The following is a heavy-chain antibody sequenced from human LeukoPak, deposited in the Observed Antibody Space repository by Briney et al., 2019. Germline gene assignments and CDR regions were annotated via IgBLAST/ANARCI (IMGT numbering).Heavy chain of an antibody. V-gene: IGHV4-39*01. J-gene: IGHJ4*02. CDR2: MYYSGGT. CDR1: GDSVSSAIYY. CDR3: GRLTTIHET. Sequence: SETLSLTCTVSGDSVSSAIYYWGWIRQPPGKGLEWIASMYYSGGTYYNPSLKSRVTISIDTSKNQFSLNLNSVTAADTAVYCCGRLTTIHETWGQGTLVTVSS. D-gene: IGHD1-1*01.